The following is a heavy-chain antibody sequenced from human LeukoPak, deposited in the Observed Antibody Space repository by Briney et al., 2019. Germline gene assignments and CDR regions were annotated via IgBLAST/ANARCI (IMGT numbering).Heavy chain of an antibody. CDR1: GGSISSSSHY. D-gene: IGHD6-13*01. CDR3: ARALGQPEPYYFDY. CDR2: IYYSGST. Sequence: SETLSLTCTVSGGSISSSSHYWGWIRQPPGKGPEWIGSIYYSGSTYYNPSLKSRVTISVDTSKNQFSLKLSSVTAADTAVYYCARALGQPEPYYFDYWGQGTLVTVSS. V-gene: IGHV4-39*07. J-gene: IGHJ4*02.